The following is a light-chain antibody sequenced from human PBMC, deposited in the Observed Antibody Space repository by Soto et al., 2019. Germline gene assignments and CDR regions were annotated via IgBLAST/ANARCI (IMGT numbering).Light chain of an antibody. CDR1: PDIGQY. J-gene: IGKJ3*01. CDR2: DAS. Sequence: IQMTQSPSSLSASVGDRVTITCLASPDIGQYLYWYQQHPGQAPKLLFYDASNLEIGVPSRFSGMGAGTDFTFPISSMQPEDMATSDCQHSDSRPRCAFGPGTKVDIK. V-gene: IGKV1-33*01. CDR3: QHSDSRPRCA.